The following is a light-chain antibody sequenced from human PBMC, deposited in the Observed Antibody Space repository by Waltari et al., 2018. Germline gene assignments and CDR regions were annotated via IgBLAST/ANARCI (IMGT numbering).Light chain of an antibody. Sequence: QSALTQPASVSGSPGQSITVSCTGISNDVGIHNFVSWYQHHPGKAPKVVIYDVSYRPSGVPDRFSGSKSGNTASLTISGLQAEDDADYYCSSYTSNNAVFGGGTKLTVL. CDR2: DVS. J-gene: IGLJ3*02. CDR1: SNDVGIHNF. V-gene: IGLV2-14*03. CDR3: SSYTSNNAV.